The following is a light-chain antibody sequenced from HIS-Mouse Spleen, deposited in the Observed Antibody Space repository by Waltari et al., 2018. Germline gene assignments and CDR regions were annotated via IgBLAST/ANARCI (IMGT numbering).Light chain of an antibody. CDR3: QVWDSSSDHPYV. CDR2: DDR. CDR1: TIGSNS. Sequence: SYVLTQPPSVSVAPGKTARLTCGGNTIGSNSGNWYQQKRVPATVVVVYDDRDRPSGIPERFSGYNSGNTATLTISRVEAGDEADYYCQVWDSSSDHPYVFGTGTKVTVL. J-gene: IGLJ1*01. V-gene: IGLV3-21*03.